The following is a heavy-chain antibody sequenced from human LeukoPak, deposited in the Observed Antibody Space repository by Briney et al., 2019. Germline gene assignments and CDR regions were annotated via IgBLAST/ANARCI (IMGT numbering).Heavy chain of an antibody. CDR1: GFTFSNAW. CDR2: IKQDGSEK. Sequence: GGSLRLSCAASGFTFSNAWMSWVRQAPGKGLEWVANIKQDGSEKYYVDSVTGRFTISRDNAKNSLYLQMSSLRAEDTAVYYCAKDLTAEEGYWGQGTLVTVSS. V-gene: IGHV3-7*03. J-gene: IGHJ4*02. CDR3: AKDLTAEEGY.